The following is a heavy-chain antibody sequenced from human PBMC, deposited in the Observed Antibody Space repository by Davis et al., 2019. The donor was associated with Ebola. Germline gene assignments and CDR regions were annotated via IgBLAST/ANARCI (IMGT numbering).Heavy chain of an antibody. Sequence: GESLKISCAASGFIFAKYTLHWVRQAPGKGLEWVAALSYDGSPKFYADSVTGRFNISRDNSKNTMYLQMDGLTIEDTAVYYCGRARVKVVDYWGQGTLVTVSA. D-gene: IGHD2-15*01. CDR1: GFIFAKYT. CDR2: LSYDGSPK. CDR3: GRARVKVVDY. V-gene: IGHV3-30-3*01. J-gene: IGHJ4*02.